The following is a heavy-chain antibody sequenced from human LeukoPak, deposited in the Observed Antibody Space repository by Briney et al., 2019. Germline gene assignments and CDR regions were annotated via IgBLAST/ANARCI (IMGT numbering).Heavy chain of an antibody. CDR2: ISAYNGNT. Sequence: GASVTVSCKASGYTFTSYGISWLRQAPGQGLDGMGWISAYNGNTNYAQKLQGRGTMTTDTSTSTAYMELRSLRSDDTAVYYCGITRYAGFGDHANWFDPWGQGTLVTVSS. CDR3: GITRYAGFGDHANWFDP. V-gene: IGHV1-18*04. J-gene: IGHJ5*02. D-gene: IGHD3-10*01. CDR1: GYTFTSYG.